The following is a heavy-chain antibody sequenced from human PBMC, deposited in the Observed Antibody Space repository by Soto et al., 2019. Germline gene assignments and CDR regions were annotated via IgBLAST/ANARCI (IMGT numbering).Heavy chain of an antibody. V-gene: IGHV1-46*03. D-gene: IGHD2-2*01. J-gene: IGHJ4*02. CDR3: GRDGGYQRFDY. Sequence: QVQLVQSGAEVKKPGASVKVSCKASGYTFTTYYIHWVRQAPGQGLEWMGIINPSGGNITYAQKFQGRVTMTRDTSTSTVYMELSSLRSEDTAVYCCGRDGGYQRFDYWGQGALVTVSP. CDR2: INPSGGNI. CDR1: GYTFTTYY.